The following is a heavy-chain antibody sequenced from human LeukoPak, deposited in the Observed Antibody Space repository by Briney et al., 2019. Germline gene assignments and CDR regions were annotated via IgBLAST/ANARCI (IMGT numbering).Heavy chain of an antibody. CDR1: GFIFRNYA. Sequence: GGSLRLSCAASGFIFRNYAMHWARQAPGQGLEYVSAISSSGDNTYYGDSVKGRFTISRDNSKNTLSLQMSSLRVEDTAVYYCLREERGLAIDYWGQGTLVTVSS. CDR2: ISSSGDNT. D-gene: IGHD5-12*01. V-gene: IGHV3-64*02. CDR3: LREERGLAIDY. J-gene: IGHJ4*02.